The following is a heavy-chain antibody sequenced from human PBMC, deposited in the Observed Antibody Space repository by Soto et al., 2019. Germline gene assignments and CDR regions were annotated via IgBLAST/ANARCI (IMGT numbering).Heavy chain of an antibody. CDR2: ISAYNGNT. CDR3: ARTSYVRGSYRSDDAFDI. D-gene: IGHD3-16*02. V-gene: IGHV1-18*01. Sequence: QVQLVQSGAEVKKPGASVKVSCKASGYTFTSYGISWVRQAPGQGLEWMGWISAYNGNTNYAQKLQGRVTMTTDRSTSTADMELRSLRSDDTAVYYCARTSYVRGSYRSDDAFDIWGQGTMVIVSS. J-gene: IGHJ3*02. CDR1: GYTFTSYG.